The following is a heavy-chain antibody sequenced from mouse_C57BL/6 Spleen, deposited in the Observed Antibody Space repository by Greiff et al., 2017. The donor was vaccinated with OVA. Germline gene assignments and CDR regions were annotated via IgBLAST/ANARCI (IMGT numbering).Heavy chain of an antibody. CDR3: ARSGNWYFDV. CDR1: GYAFSSSW. J-gene: IGHJ1*03. Sequence: QVQLKQSGPELVKPGASVKISCKASGYAFSSSWMNWVKQRPGKGLEWIGRSYPGDGDTNYNGKFKGKATLTADKSSSTAYMQLSSLTSEDSAVYFCARSGNWYFDVWGTGTTVTVSS. CDR2: SYPGDGDT. V-gene: IGHV1-82*01. D-gene: IGHD1-1*01.